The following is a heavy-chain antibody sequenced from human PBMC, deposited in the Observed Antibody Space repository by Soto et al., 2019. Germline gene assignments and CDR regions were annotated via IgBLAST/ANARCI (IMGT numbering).Heavy chain of an antibody. V-gene: IGHV4-31*03. CDR2: IYYSGST. D-gene: IGHD6-25*01. J-gene: IGHJ4*02. CDR1: GGSISSGGYY. CDR3: ARHAWRDSGPRGLFDY. Sequence: SETLSLTCTVSGGSISSGGYYWSWIRQHPGKGLEWIGYIYYSGSTYYNPSLKSRVTISVDTSKNQFSLKLSSVTAADTAVYYCARHAWRDSGPRGLFDYWGQGTLVTVSS.